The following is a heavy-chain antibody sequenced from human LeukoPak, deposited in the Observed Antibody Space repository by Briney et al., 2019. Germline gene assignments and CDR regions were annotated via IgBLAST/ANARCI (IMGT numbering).Heavy chain of an antibody. D-gene: IGHD3-10*01. V-gene: IGHV1-69*13. CDR3: ATTYYYGSGSHEGYSWFDP. CDR1: GGTFSSYA. J-gene: IGHJ5*02. CDR2: IIPIFGTA. Sequence: GASVKVSCKAPGGTFSSYAISWVRQAPGQGLEWMGGIIPIFGTANYAQEFQGRVTITAGESTSTAYMELSSLRSEDTAVYYCATTYYYGSGSHEGYSWFDPWGQGTLVTVSS.